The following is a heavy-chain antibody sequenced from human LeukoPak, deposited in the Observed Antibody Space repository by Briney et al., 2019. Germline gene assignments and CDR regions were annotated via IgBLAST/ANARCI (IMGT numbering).Heavy chain of an antibody. Sequence: ASVKVSCKASGYTFTGYYMLWVRQAPGQGLEWMGWINPNSGGTNYAQKFQGWVTMTRDTSISTAYMELSRLRSDDTAVYYCARDGEVDTAMVTRYWGQGTLVTVSS. CDR1: GYTFTGYY. CDR3: ARDGEVDTAMVTRY. V-gene: IGHV1-2*04. J-gene: IGHJ4*02. CDR2: INPNSGGT. D-gene: IGHD5-18*01.